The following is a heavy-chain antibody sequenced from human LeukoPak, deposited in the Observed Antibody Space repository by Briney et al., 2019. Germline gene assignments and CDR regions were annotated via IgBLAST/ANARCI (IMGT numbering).Heavy chain of an antibody. J-gene: IGHJ4*02. V-gene: IGHV1-69*01. CDR1: GGTFSSYA. CDR3: ARESSGITGTTFSFDY. D-gene: IGHD1-7*01. Sequence: ASVKVSCKASGGTFSSYAISWVRQAPGQGLEWMGGIIPIFGTANYAQKFQGRVTITADESTSTAYMELSSLRSEDTAVYYCARESSGITGTTFSFDYWGQGTLVTVSS. CDR2: IIPIFGTA.